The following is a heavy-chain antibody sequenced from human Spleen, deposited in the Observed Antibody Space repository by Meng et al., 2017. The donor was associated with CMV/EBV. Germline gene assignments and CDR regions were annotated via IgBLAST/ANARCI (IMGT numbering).Heavy chain of an antibody. CDR2: IIPIFGTA. Sequence: SVKVSCKASGGTFSSYAISWVRQAPGQGLEWMGGIIPIFGTANYAQKLQGRVTMTTDTSTSTAYMELRSLRADDTAVYYCAKAGRYSSSGDYLDYWGQGTLVTVSS. CDR1: GGTFSSYA. D-gene: IGHD6-6*01. CDR3: AKAGRYSSSGDYLDY. J-gene: IGHJ4*02. V-gene: IGHV1-69*05.